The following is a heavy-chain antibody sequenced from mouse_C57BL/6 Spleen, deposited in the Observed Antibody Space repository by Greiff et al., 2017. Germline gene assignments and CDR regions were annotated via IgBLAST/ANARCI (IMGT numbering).Heavy chain of an antibody. J-gene: IGHJ3*01. Sequence: QVQLQQSGAELVRPGTSVKVSCKASGYAFTNYLIEWVKQRPGQGLEWIGVINPGSGGTNYNEKFKGKATLTADKSSSTAYMQLSSLTAEDSAVCFGARGNYEGFAYWGQGTLVTVSA. CDR3: ARGNYEGFAY. CDR2: INPGSGGT. D-gene: IGHD2-1*01. CDR1: GYAFTNYL. V-gene: IGHV1-54*01.